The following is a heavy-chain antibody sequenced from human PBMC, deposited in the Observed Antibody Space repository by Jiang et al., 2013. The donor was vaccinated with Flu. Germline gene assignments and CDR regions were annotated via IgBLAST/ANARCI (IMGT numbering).Heavy chain of an antibody. CDR2: ISAYNGNT. J-gene: IGHJ6*02. Sequence: GAEVKKPGASVKVSCKASGYTFTSYGISWVRQAPGQGLEWMGWISAYNGNTNYAQKLQGRVTMTTDTSTSTAYMELRSLRSDDTAVYYCARVPGHDYSHAYYYGMDVWGQGTTVTVSS. CDR3: ARVPGHDYSHAYYYGMDV. CDR1: GYTFTSYG. V-gene: IGHV1-18*01. D-gene: IGHD4-11*01.